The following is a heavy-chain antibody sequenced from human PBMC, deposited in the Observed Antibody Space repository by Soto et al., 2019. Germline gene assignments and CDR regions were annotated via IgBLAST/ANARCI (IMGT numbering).Heavy chain of an antibody. CDR1: GYTFTSYY. D-gene: IGHD3-22*01. J-gene: IGHJ3*02. CDR2: INPSGGST. Sequence: ASVKVSCKASGYTFTSYYMHWVRQAPGQGLEWMGIINPSGGSTSYAQKFQGRVTMTRDTSTSTVYMELSSLRSEDTAVYYCARVRDSSGYYSDAFDIWGQGTMVPVSS. CDR3: ARVRDSSGYYSDAFDI. V-gene: IGHV1-46*01.